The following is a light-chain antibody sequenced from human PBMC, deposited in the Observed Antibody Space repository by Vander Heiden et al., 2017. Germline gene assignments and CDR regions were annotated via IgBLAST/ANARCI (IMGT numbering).Light chain of an antibody. CDR3: QQYNRPYT. V-gene: IGKV1-5*03. Sequence: DIQMTQSPSTLSASVGDRVTITCRASQSISSWLAWYQQKPGKAPKLLIYKASNLQSGVPSRFSGSGSETEFTLTISSLQPDDFATYYCQQYNRPYTFGQGTKLEIK. J-gene: IGKJ2*01. CDR2: KAS. CDR1: QSISSW.